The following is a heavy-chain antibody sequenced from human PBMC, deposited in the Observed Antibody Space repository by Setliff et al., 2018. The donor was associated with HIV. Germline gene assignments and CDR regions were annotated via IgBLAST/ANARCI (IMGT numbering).Heavy chain of an antibody. J-gene: IGHJ4*02. CDR1: GGTVSIFS. Sequence: GASVKVSCKTSGGTVSIFSITWVRQAPGQGLEWMGGIIPVFGPPKYEQRFQRSLTITADESTNTAHIELSSLKSEDTAVYYCARDATGGAVRFDDWGQGTLVTVSS. D-gene: IGHD3-10*01. CDR2: IIPVFGPP. V-gene: IGHV1-69*13. CDR3: ARDATGGAVRFDD.